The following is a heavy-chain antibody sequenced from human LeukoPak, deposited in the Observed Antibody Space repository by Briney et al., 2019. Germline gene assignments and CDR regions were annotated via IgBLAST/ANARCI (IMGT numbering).Heavy chain of an antibody. CDR3: ARGFSSWVSYFDY. J-gene: IGHJ4*02. Sequence: SETLSLTCAVYGGSFSGYYWSWIRQPPGKGLEWIGEINHSGGTNYNPSLKSRVTISVDTSKNQFSLKLSSVTAADTAVYYCARGFSSWVSYFDYWGQGTLVTVSS. CDR1: GGSFSGYY. V-gene: IGHV4-34*01. CDR2: INHSGGT. D-gene: IGHD6-13*01.